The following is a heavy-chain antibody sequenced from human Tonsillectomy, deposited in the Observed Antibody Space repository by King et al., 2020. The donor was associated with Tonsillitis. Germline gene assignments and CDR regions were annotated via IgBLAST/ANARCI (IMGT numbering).Heavy chain of an antibody. J-gene: IGHJ6*03. CDR2: IGSSGDSM. V-gene: IGHV3-48*03. CDR3: AREKSSSSHRYFYYYMDV. CDR1: GFTFRHYE. Sequence: VQLVESGGTLVQPGGSLRLTCVASGFTFRHYEFNWVRQAPGKGLEWVSYIGSSGDSMHYADSVKGRFTISRDNAKSSLYLQMNSLRAEDTAVYYCAREKSSSSHRYFYYYMDVWGKGTTVTVSS. D-gene: IGHD6-6*01.